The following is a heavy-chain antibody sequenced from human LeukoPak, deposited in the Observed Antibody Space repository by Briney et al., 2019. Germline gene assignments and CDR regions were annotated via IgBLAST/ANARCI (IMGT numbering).Heavy chain of an antibody. CDR3: ARALYNNGWYYFDY. CDR1: GFTFSGYG. CDR2: LSYDGSNK. V-gene: IGHV3-33*01. Sequence: PGRSLRLSCAASGFTFSGYGIHWVRQAPGKGLEWVAFLSYDGSNKFYADSVKGRFTISRDNSETTLYPQMNSLRAEDTAVYYCARALYNNGWYYFDYWGQGTLVTVSS. J-gene: IGHJ4*02. D-gene: IGHD6-19*01.